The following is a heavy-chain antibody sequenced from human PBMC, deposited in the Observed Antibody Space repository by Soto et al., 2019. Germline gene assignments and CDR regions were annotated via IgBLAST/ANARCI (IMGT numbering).Heavy chain of an antibody. CDR2: IIPIFGTA. CDR1: GGTFSSYS. D-gene: IGHD1-26*01. CDR3: ARDGGRHAGGIDY. J-gene: IGHJ4*02. Sequence: QVQLVQSGAEVKKPGSSVKVSCKASGGTFSSYSINCVRQAPGQGLEWMGEIIPIFGTANYAQKFQGRVTITADESTSTAYMDMSSLRSDDTAVYYCARDGGRHAGGIDYWGQGTLVTVSS. V-gene: IGHV1-69*01.